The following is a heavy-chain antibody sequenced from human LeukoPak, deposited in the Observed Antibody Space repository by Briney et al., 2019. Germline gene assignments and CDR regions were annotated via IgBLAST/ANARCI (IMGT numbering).Heavy chain of an antibody. CDR3: ARDDGDL. CDR2: ISSSSSTI. V-gene: IGHV3-48*04. CDR1: GFTFSSYS. Sequence: GGSLRLSCAASGFTFSSYSMNWVRQAPGKGLERVSYISSSSSTIYYADSVKGRFTISRDDAKNSLYLQMDSLRVEDTAVYYCARDDGDLWGQGTLVTVSS. J-gene: IGHJ4*02.